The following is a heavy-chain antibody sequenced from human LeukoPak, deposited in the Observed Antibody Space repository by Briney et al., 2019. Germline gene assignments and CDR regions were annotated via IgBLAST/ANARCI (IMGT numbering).Heavy chain of an antibody. CDR2: ISSSSSYI. CDR1: GFTFSSYS. V-gene: IGHV3-21*01. CDR3: ARGRIAARLGAFDI. Sequence: GGSLRLSCAASGFTFSSYSMNWVRQAPGKGLEWVSSISSSSSYIYYADSVKGRFTISRDNAKNSLYLQVNSLRAEDTAVYYCARGRIAARLGAFDIWGQGTMVTVSS. D-gene: IGHD6-6*01. J-gene: IGHJ3*02.